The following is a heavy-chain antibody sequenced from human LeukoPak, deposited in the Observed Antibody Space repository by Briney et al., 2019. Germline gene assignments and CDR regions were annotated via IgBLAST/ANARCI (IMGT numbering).Heavy chain of an antibody. J-gene: IGHJ3*02. Sequence: PGGSLRLSCAASGFTFDDYGMSWVRQAPGKGLEWVSGINWNGGSTGYADSVKGRFTISRDNAKNSLYLQMNSLRAEDTALYYCAREYYYDSSGYAAFDIWGQGTMVTVSS. D-gene: IGHD3-22*01. CDR1: GFTFDDYG. CDR2: INWNGGST. CDR3: AREYYYDSSGYAAFDI. V-gene: IGHV3-20*04.